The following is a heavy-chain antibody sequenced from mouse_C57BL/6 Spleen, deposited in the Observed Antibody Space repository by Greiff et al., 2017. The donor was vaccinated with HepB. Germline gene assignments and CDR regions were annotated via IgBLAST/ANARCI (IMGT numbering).Heavy chain of an antibody. CDR2: ISSCGSYT. CDR1: GFTFSSYG. CDR3: ARRGTPGYFDV. D-gene: IGHD2-14*01. Sequence: EVQLVESGGDLVKPGGSLKLSCAASGFTFSSYGMSWVRQTPDKRLEWVATISSCGSYTYYPDSVKGRFTISRDNAKNTLYLQMSSRKSEDTAMYYCARRGTPGYFDVWGTGTTVTVSS. V-gene: IGHV5-6*01. J-gene: IGHJ1*03.